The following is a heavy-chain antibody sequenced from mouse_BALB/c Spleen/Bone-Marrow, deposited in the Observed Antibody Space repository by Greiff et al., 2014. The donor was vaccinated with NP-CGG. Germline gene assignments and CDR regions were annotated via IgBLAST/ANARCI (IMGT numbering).Heavy chain of an antibody. D-gene: IGHD3-3*01. CDR2: ISSGSSTI. V-gene: IGHV5-17*02. CDR3: TRSGTLGAMDY. CDR1: GFTFSSFG. J-gene: IGHJ4*01. Sequence: VQLKESGGGLVQPGGSRKLSCAASGFTFSSFGMHWVRQAPEKRLEWVAYISSGSSTIYYADTMKGRFTISRDNPKNTLFLQMTSLRSEDTAMYYCTRSGTLGAMDYWGQGTSVTVSS.